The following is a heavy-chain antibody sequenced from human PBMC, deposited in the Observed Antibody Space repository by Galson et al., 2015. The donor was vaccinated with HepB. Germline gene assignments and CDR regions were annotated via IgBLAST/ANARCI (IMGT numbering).Heavy chain of an antibody. CDR2: TYYRSKWYN. D-gene: IGHD2-2*02. CDR3: ARADSREDKIVVVPAAIRGPFDY. V-gene: IGHV6-1*01. Sequence: CAISGDSVSSNSAAWNWIRQSPSRGLEWLGRTYYRSKWYNDYAVSVKSRITINPDTSKNQFSLQLNSVTPEDTAVYYCARADSREDKIVVVPAAIRGPFDYWGQVTLVTVSS. CDR1: GDSVSSNSAA. J-gene: IGHJ4*02.